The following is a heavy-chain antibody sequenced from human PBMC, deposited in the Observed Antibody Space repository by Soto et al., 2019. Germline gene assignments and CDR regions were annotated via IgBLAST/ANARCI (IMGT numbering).Heavy chain of an antibody. CDR1: GYTFTGYY. V-gene: IGHV1-2*02. CDR2: INPNSGDT. J-gene: IGHJ6*02. Sequence: SVKVSCKASGYTFTGYYVHWVRQAPGQGLEWMGWINPNSGDTYLAQRFQGRVTMNRDTSIGTAYMELRGLTSDDTAEYYCAKGGAIVAAGTRVYLYNAMDVWGQGTTLTVSS. D-gene: IGHD1-26*01. CDR3: AKGGAIVAAGTRVYLYNAMDV.